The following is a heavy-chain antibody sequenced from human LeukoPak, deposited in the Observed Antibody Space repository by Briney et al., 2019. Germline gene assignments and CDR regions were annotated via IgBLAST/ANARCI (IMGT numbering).Heavy chain of an antibody. Sequence: ASVKVSCKASGYTFTGYYTHWVRQAPGQGLEWMGWINPNSGGTNYAQKFQGRVTMTRDTSISTAYMELSRLRSDDTAVYYCARASKLDFWSGYWAYYYGMDVWGQGTTVTVSS. CDR2: INPNSGGT. V-gene: IGHV1-2*02. J-gene: IGHJ6*02. CDR1: GYTFTGYY. CDR3: ARASKLDFWSGYWAYYYGMDV. D-gene: IGHD3-3*01.